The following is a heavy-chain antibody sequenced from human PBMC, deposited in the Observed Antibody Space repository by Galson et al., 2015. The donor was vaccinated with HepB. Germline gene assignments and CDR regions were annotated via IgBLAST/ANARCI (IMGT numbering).Heavy chain of an antibody. J-gene: IGHJ6*02. Sequence: QSGAEVKKPGESLKISCKASGDNFATYWIAWVRQTPGKGLEWMGIIDPSDSYIKYSPSFQGQVIISVDKSISTAYLQWSSLKASDSAMYYCARQVSDYYGMDVWGQGTAVTVSS. V-gene: IGHV5-10-1*04. CDR2: IDPSDSYI. D-gene: IGHD3-3*01. CDR1: GDNFATYW. CDR3: ARQVSDYYGMDV.